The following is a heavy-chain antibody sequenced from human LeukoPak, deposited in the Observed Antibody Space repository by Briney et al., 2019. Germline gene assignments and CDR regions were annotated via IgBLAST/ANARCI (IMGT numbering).Heavy chain of an antibody. CDR2: IKQDGSEK. D-gene: IGHD3/OR15-3a*01. Sequence: GGSLRLSCAASGFTFSSYWMGWVRQAPGKGLEWVADIKQDGSEKYYGDSVRGRFTISRDNAKNSLYLQMNSMRAEDTAVYYCARGHSGLYYWGQGTLVTVSS. CDR1: GFTFSSYW. CDR3: ARGHSGLYY. V-gene: IGHV3-7*04. J-gene: IGHJ4*02.